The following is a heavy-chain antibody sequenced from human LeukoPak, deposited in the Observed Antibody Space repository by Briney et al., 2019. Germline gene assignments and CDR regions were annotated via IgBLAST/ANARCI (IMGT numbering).Heavy chain of an antibody. CDR3: ARGRVYHYDSSGYYPDAFDI. V-gene: IGHV4-39*07. J-gene: IGHJ3*02. CDR1: GGSISSSSYY. Sequence: SETLSLTCTVSGGSISSSSYYWGWIRQPPGKGLEWIGSIYYSGSTYYNPSLKSRVTISVDTSKNQFSLKLSSVTAADTAVYYCARGRVYHYDSSGYYPDAFDIWGQGTMVTVSS. CDR2: IYYSGST. D-gene: IGHD3-22*01.